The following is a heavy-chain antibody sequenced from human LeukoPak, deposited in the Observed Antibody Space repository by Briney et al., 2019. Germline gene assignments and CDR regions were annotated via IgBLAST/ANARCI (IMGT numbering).Heavy chain of an antibody. V-gene: IGHV3-23*01. CDR2: ISSSGGST. D-gene: IGHD3-22*01. CDR1: GFTLSSYA. Sequence: GGSLRLSCAASGFTLSSYAMSWVRQAPGKGLEWVSAISSSGGSTYYADSVKGRFTISRDNSKNTLYLQMNSLRAEDTAVYYCAKDPPNYDSSGYYVGYFDYWGQGTLVTVSS. CDR3: AKDPPNYDSSGYYVGYFDY. J-gene: IGHJ4*02.